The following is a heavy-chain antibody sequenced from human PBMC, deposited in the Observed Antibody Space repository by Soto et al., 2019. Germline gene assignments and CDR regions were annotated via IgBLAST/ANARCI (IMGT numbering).Heavy chain of an antibody. CDR2: INPTSGGT. J-gene: IGHJ3*02. V-gene: IGHV1-46*01. CDR3: ARGMTTVTSDAFDI. D-gene: IGHD4-4*01. CDR1: GYTFTSYY. Sequence: QVQLVQSGAEVKKPGASVKVSCKASGYTFTSYYMHWVRQAPGQGLEWMGIINPTSGGTHYAQKFQGSVTMTRDTSPSTYYMELSSLRSEDTAVYYCARGMTTVTSDAFDIRGQGTMVTVSS.